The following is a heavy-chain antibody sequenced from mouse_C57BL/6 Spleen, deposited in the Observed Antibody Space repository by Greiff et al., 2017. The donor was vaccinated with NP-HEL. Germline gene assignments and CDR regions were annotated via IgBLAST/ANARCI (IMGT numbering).Heavy chain of an antibody. CDR3: AKAVIYYSYAMDY. CDR1: GFSLTSYG. V-gene: IGHV2-5*01. J-gene: IGHJ4*01. Sequence: QVQLQQSGPGLVQPSQSLSITCTVSGFSLTSYGVHWVRQSPGKGLEWLGVIWRGGSTDYNAAFMSRLSITKDNSKSQVFFKMNSLQADDTAIYYCAKAVIYYSYAMDYWGQGTSVTVSS. D-gene: IGHD2-1*01. CDR2: IWRGGST.